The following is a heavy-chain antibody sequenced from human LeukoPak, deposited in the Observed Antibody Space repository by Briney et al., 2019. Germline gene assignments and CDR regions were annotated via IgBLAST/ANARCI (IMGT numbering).Heavy chain of an antibody. D-gene: IGHD6-13*01. CDR1: GFTFSDYT. CDR3: ARDSHSWGRGYYFDY. J-gene: IGHJ4*02. V-gene: IGHV3-30-3*01. Sequence: GSSLRLSCAASGFTFSDYTMDWVRQAPGKGLEWVAVISYDGTNKYYADSVKGRFTISRDNSKNTLYLQMNSLRAEDTAVYYCARDSHSWGRGYYFDYWGQGTLVTVSS. CDR2: ISYDGTNK.